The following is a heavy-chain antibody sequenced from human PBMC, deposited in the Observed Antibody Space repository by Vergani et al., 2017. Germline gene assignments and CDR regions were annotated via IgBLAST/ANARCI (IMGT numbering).Heavy chain of an antibody. Sequence: EVQLVQSGAEVKKRGVSLKISCQISGYSFTNYWIGWVRQMPGKGLEWMGIIHPADSDTRYSPSCQGQVTISVDKSISTAYLQRSGLRASDSAMYYCARLYGRDSSGNKYFDYWGQGTLVTVSS. D-gene: IGHD3-22*01. J-gene: IGHJ4*02. CDR1: GYSFTNYW. V-gene: IGHV5-51*01. CDR2: IHPADSDT. CDR3: ARLYGRDSSGNKYFDY.